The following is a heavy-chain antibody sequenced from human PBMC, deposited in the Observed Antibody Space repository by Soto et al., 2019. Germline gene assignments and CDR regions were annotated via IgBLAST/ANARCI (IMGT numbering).Heavy chain of an antibody. CDR3: ARDKIVVVPASSYYYYYGMDV. V-gene: IGHV4-30-4*01. D-gene: IGHD2-2*01. CDR1: CGSISSGAYY. Sequence: QVQLQESGPGLVKPSQTLSLTCTVSCGSISSGAYYWSWIRQPTGKGLEWIGYIYYSGSTYYNPSLKSRVTISVDTSKNQFSLKLSSVTAADTAVYYCARDKIVVVPASSYYYYYGMDVWGQGTTVTVSS. J-gene: IGHJ6*02. CDR2: IYYSGST.